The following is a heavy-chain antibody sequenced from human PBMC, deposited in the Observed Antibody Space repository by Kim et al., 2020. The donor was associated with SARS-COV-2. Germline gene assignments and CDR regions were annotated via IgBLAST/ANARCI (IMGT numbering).Heavy chain of an antibody. CDR2: IGTAGDT. J-gene: IGHJ6*02. Sequence: GGSLRLSCAASGFTFSSYDMHWVRQATGKGLEWVSAIGTAGDTYYPGSVKGRFTISRENAKNSLYLQMNSLRAGDTAVYYCARGGGSYYGYYYGMDVWGQGTTVTVSS. V-gene: IGHV3-13*04. CDR3: ARGGGSYYGYYYGMDV. D-gene: IGHD1-26*01. CDR1: GFTFSSYD.